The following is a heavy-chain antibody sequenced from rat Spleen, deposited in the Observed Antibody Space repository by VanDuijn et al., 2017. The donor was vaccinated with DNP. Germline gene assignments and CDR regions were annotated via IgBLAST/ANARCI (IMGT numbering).Heavy chain of an antibody. V-gene: IGHV5S10*01. J-gene: IGHJ3*01. CDR1: GFTFSDYN. CDR2: INPDGSRT. Sequence: EVQLVESGGGLVQPGRSLKLSCAASGFTFSDYNMAWVRQAPTMSLEWVASINPDGSRTYYRDSVKGRFTISRDNAESSLFLQMDSLRSEDTATYYCATGVYGGYEDWFANWGQGTLVTVSS. D-gene: IGHD1-11*01. CDR3: ATGVYGGYEDWFAN.